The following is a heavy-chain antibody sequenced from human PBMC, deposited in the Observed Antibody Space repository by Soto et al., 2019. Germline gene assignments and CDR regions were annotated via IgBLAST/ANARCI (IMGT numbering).Heavy chain of an antibody. CDR3: IDRRHRYDYHGLAG. CDR1: GFSLTSSGVG. V-gene: IGHV2-5*01. CDR2: IYWNDDR. Sequence: QITLKESGPTLVKSTQTLTLTCTFSGFSLTSSGVGVGWIRKPPERSLEWLAAIYWNDDRRRSPSGESRFTIAKDNSKNEGVLTMAIMDPVDTATYYCIDRRHRYDYHGLAGWGHGSTVTVS. D-gene: IGHD3-16*01. J-gene: IGHJ6*02.